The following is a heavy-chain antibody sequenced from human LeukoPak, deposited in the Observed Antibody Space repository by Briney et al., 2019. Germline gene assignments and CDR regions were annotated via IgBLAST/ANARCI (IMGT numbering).Heavy chain of an antibody. D-gene: IGHD6-13*01. CDR1: AFSFSDYN. J-gene: IGHJ4*02. V-gene: IGHV3-21*01. CDR2: ISSSSSYI. Sequence: GGSLRLSCAASAFSFSDYNMNWVRQAPGKGLEWVSSISSSSSYIYYADSVKGRFTISRDNAKNSLYLQMNSLRAEDTAVYYCESGTIAAAAGPQGDYWGQGTLVTVSS. CDR3: ESGTIAAAAGPQGDY.